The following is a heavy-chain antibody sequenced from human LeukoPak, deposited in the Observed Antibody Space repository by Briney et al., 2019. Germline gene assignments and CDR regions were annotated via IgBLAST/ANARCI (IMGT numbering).Heavy chain of an antibody. Sequence: GASVKVSCKASGYTFTSYYMHWVRRAPGRGLEWMGIINPSGGSTSYAQKFQGRITMTRDTSTSTVYMELSSLRSEDTAVYYCARDLSVAAAGPNWFDPWGQGTLVTVSS. CDR3: ARDLSVAAAGPNWFDP. V-gene: IGHV1-46*01. D-gene: IGHD6-13*01. CDR2: INPSGGST. CDR1: GYTFTSYY. J-gene: IGHJ5*02.